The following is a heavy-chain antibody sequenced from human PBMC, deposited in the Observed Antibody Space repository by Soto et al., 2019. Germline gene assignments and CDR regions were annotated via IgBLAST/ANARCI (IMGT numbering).Heavy chain of an antibody. J-gene: IGHJ4*02. Sequence: QVQLVQSGAEVTNPGGSMKVSCKASGYTFTGYYMHWVRQAPGQGLEWMGWINVNSGATNYAQKFQGWVSMTRDKSITTAYMELSRLKSDDTAVYYCARGYYVLDYWGQGTLVTVSS. D-gene: IGHD1-26*01. CDR1: GYTFTGYY. CDR2: INVNSGAT. CDR3: ARGYYVLDY. V-gene: IGHV1-2*04.